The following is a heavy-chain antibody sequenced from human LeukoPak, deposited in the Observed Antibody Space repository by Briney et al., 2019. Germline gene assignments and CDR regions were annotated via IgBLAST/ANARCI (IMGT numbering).Heavy chain of an antibody. Sequence: SETLSLTCTVSGGSISSSSYYWGWIRQPPGKGLEWIGNIYYSGTTYYNPSLKSRVTISVDTSKNQFSLKLSSVTAADTAVYYCARHRVGDYGLYYFDYWGQGTLVTVSS. V-gene: IGHV4-39*01. CDR3: ARHRVGDYGLYYFDY. CDR1: GGSISSSSYY. D-gene: IGHD4-17*01. CDR2: IYYSGTT. J-gene: IGHJ4*02.